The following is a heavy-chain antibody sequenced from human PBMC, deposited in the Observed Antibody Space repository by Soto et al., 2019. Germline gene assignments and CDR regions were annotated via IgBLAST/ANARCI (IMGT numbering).Heavy chain of an antibody. J-gene: IGHJ3*02. D-gene: IGHD1-26*01. CDR1: GYTFTSYD. Sequence: QVQLVQSGAEVKKPGASVKVSCKTSGYTFTSYDINWVRQATGQGLEWMGWMNPNSGNTAYAQRFQGRVTMTRNTSISTAYMELSSLKSEDTAVYYWARERSSGALDIWGQGQWSPSLQ. CDR2: MNPNSGNT. CDR3: ARERSSGALDI. V-gene: IGHV1-8*01.